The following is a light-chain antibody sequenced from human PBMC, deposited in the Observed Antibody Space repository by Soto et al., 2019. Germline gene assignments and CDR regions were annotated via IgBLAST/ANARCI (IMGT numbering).Light chain of an antibody. V-gene: IGKV1D-12*01. CDR1: QDVGRW. CDR2: AAS. J-gene: IGKJ5*01. Sequence: DIQMTQSPSSLSASVGDTVTITCRSSQDVGRWLSWYQQKPGKAPTILIFAASSLQSGVPSRFSGSGSGTDFTLTITSLQSEDFATYYCQHAKSFPVTFGQGTRLEIK. CDR3: QHAKSFPVT.